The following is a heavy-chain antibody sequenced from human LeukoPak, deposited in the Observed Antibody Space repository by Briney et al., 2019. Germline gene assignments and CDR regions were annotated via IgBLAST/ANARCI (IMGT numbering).Heavy chain of an antibody. CDR2: ISGSGDTT. Sequence: PGGSLRLSCAASGFTFSSYAMSWVRQAPGKGLEWVSAISGSGDTTYYADSVKGRFTISRDNAKNSLYLQMNSLRAEDTAVYYCATLWSGYFDAFDIWGQGTMVTVSS. CDR1: GFTFSSYA. CDR3: ATLWSGYFDAFDI. D-gene: IGHD3-3*01. J-gene: IGHJ3*02. V-gene: IGHV3-23*01.